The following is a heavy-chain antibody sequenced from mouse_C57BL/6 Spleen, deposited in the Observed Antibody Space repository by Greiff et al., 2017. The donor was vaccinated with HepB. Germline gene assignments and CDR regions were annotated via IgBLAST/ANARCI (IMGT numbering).Heavy chain of an antibody. V-gene: IGHV1-26*01. CDR1: GYTFTDYY. CDR3: ARSRAYYYAMDY. D-gene: IGHD2-10*01. Sequence: EVQLQQSGPELVKPGASVKISCKASGYTFTDYYMNWVKQSHGKSLEWIGDINPNNGGTSYNQKFKGKATLTVDKSSSTAYMELRSLTSEDSAVYYCARSRAYYYAMDYWGQGTSVTVSS. J-gene: IGHJ4*01. CDR2: INPNNGGT.